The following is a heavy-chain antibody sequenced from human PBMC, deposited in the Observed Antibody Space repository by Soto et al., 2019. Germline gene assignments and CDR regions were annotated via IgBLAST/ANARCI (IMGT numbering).Heavy chain of an antibody. CDR3: ARANWNDEGGGYYYYGMDL. CDR2: ISSSGSTI. D-gene: IGHD1-1*01. CDR1: GFTFSSYE. Sequence: PGGSLRLSCAASGFTFSSYEMNWVRQAPGEGLEWVSYISSSGSTIYYADSVKGRFTISRDNAKNSLYLQMNSLRAEDTAVYYCARANWNDEGGGYYYYGMDLWGQGTTVTVSS. V-gene: IGHV3-48*03. J-gene: IGHJ6*02.